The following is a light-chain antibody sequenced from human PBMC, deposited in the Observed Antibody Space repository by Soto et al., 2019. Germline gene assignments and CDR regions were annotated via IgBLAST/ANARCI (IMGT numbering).Light chain of an antibody. CDR3: HQYNSYPWT. Sequence: DIQMTQSPSTLSASVGDRVTITCRASQSISRWLAGYQQKPGKTPKLLIYKASSLESGVPSRFSGSGSGTEFPLTISSLQPDDFATYYCHQYNSYPWTFGQGTKVEIK. CDR1: QSISRW. J-gene: IGKJ1*01. V-gene: IGKV1-5*03. CDR2: KAS.